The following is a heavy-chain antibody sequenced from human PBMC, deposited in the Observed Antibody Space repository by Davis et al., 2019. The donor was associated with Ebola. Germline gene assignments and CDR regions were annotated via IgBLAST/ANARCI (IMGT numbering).Heavy chain of an antibody. CDR1: GYTFTSYG. J-gene: IGHJ6*02. V-gene: IGHV1-69*13. CDR2: IIPIFGTA. D-gene: IGHD3-3*01. Sequence: SVKVSCKASGYTFTSYGISWVRQAPGQGLEWMGGIIPIFGTANYAQKFQGRVTITADESTSTAYMELSSLRSEDTAVYYCVRAYYDFWSGYYKDYYGMDVWGQGTTVTVSS. CDR3: VRAYYDFWSGYYKDYYGMDV.